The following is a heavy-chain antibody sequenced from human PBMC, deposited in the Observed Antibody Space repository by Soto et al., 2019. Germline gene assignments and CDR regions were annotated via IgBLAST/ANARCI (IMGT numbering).Heavy chain of an antibody. CDR2: ISGSGGST. Sequence: PGGSLRLSCAASGFTFSSYAMSWVRQAPGKGLEWVSAISGSGGSTYYADSVKGRFTISRDNSKNTLYLQMNSLRAEDTAVYYCAKDLEEYSSSWDYYGMDVWGQGTTVNVSS. V-gene: IGHV3-23*01. CDR3: AKDLEEYSSSWDYYGMDV. D-gene: IGHD6-13*01. J-gene: IGHJ6*02. CDR1: GFTFSSYA.